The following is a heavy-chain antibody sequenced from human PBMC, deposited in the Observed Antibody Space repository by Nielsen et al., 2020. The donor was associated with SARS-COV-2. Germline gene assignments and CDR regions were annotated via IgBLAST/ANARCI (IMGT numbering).Heavy chain of an antibody. V-gene: IGHV3-7*01. CDR1: GFTFSSLW. CDR2: IKPDGSEK. CDR3: ARDLGYCYSTSCYTLAFDI. Sequence: GGSLRLSRAASGFTFSSLWMSWVRQVPGKGLEWVADIKPDGSEKFYVDSVKGRFTISRDNAKNSMSLQMNSLRAEDTAVYYCARDLGYCYSTSCYTLAFDIWGQGTMVTVSS. D-gene: IGHD2-2*02. J-gene: IGHJ3*02.